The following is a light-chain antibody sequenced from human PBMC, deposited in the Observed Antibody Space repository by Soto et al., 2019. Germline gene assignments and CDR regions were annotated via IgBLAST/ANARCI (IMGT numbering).Light chain of an antibody. CDR1: QSVSTNY. CDR2: GAS. CDR3: QQYGSSPLT. J-gene: IGKJ4*01. V-gene: IGKV3-20*01. Sequence: EIVLTQSPGTLSLSPGERATLSCRASQSVSTNYLAWYQRKPGQAPRLLIYGASSRATDIPNRFSGSGSGTDFTLTITRLKAEDFAVYYCQQYGSSPLTFGGGTKVEI.